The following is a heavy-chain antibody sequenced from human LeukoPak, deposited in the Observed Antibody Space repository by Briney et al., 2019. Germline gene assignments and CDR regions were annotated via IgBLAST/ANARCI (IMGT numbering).Heavy chain of an antibody. J-gene: IGHJ1*01. CDR3: PNDPSSVLPLG. CDR2: ISDSGGST. D-gene: IGHD1-14*01. CDR1: RFTSSSYT. V-gene: IGHV3-23*01. Sequence: PGGSLRLSCSASRFTSSSYTMTWVRQAPGKGLEGVSGISDSGGSTYNADSVKGRFTISRDNSKNTLYVQINSMRAEDTAVYYFPNDPSSVLPLGWGQRTLVSVSS.